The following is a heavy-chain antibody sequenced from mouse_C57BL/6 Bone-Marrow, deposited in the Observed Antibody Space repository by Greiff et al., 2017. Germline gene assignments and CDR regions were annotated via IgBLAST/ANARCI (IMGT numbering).Heavy chain of an antibody. CDR2: ISDGGSYT. CDR1: GFTFSSYA. V-gene: IGHV5-4*03. D-gene: IGHD2-2*01. Sequence: EVKVVESGGGLVKPGGSLKLSCAASGFTFSSYAMSWVRHTPEKRLEWVATISDGGSYTYYPDNVKGRFTISRDNAKNNLYLQMSHLKSEDTAMYYCARGLWLLGYWYFDVWGTGTTVTVSS. J-gene: IGHJ1*03. CDR3: ARGLWLLGYWYFDV.